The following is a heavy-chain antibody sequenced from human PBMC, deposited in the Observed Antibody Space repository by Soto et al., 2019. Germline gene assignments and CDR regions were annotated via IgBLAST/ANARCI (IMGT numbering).Heavy chain of an antibody. J-gene: IGHJ6*03. CDR1: GGSISGSY. Sequence: LSLTCTVSGGSISGSYWSWIRQPPGKGLEWIGYIYYSGSTSYNPSLKSRVTISVDTSKNQFSLKLSSVTAADTAVYYCARLPLYYYGSGPQPPYYYYYYMDVWGKGTTVTVS. D-gene: IGHD3-10*01. V-gene: IGHV4-59*08. CDR3: ARLPLYYYGSGPQPPYYYYYYMDV. CDR2: IYYSGST.